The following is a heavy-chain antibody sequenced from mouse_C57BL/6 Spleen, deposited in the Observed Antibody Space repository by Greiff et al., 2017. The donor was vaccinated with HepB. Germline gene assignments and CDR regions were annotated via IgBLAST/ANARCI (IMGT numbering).Heavy chain of an antibody. J-gene: IGHJ2*01. V-gene: IGHV1-61*01. D-gene: IGHD1-1*01. CDR2: IYPSDSET. CDR3: AVGDLIYYGSSYRFDY. CDR1: GYTFTSYW. Sequence: QVQLQQPGAELVRPGSSVKLSCKASGYTFTSYWMDWVKQRPGQGLEWIGNIYPSDSETHYNQKFKDKATLTVDKSSSTAYMQLSSLTSEDSAVYYCAVGDLIYYGSSYRFDYWGQGTTLTVSS.